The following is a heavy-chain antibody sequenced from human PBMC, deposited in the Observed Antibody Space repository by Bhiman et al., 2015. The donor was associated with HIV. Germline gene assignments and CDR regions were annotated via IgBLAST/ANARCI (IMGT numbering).Heavy chain of an antibody. Sequence: QVQLVESGGGVVQPGASLRLSCAASGFTFSSDGMVWVRQAPGKGLEWVAFIESDGTDEDLTDSVKGRFTISRDNAKNMLYLQMNSLRTEDTAIYYCAADPVRGDGYSLKYWGQGTLVTVSS. CDR1: GFTFSSDG. V-gene: IGHV3-30*02. CDR3: AADPVRGDGYSLKY. D-gene: IGHD5-24*01. CDR2: IESDGTDE. J-gene: IGHJ4*02.